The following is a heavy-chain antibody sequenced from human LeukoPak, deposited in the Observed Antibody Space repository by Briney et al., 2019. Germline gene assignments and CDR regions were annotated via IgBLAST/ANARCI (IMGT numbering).Heavy chain of an antibody. V-gene: IGHV3-30*02. J-gene: IGHJ6*03. Sequence: GGSLRLSCAASGFTFSSYGMHWVRQAPGKGLEWVAVIWYGGSNKYYADSVKGRFTISRDNSKNTLYLQMNSLRAEDTAVYYCAKTYCSSTSCYIGDGYYYYYMDVWGKGTTVTVSS. CDR3: AKTYCSSTSCYIGDGYYYYYMDV. CDR1: GFTFSSYG. D-gene: IGHD2-2*02. CDR2: IWYGGSNK.